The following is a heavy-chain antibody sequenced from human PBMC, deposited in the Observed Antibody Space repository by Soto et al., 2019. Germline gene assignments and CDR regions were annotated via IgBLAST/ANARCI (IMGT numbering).Heavy chain of an antibody. J-gene: IGHJ6*02. Sequence: ASVKVSCKASGYTFTGCYMHWVRQAPGQGLEWMGWINPNSGGTNYAQKFQGWVTMTRDTSISTAYMELSRLRSDDTAVYYCARGGIVVVPAATDRFIGYYYGMDVWGQGTTVTVSS. CDR1: GYTFTGCY. V-gene: IGHV1-2*04. CDR3: ARGGIVVVPAATDRFIGYYYGMDV. CDR2: INPNSGGT. D-gene: IGHD2-2*01.